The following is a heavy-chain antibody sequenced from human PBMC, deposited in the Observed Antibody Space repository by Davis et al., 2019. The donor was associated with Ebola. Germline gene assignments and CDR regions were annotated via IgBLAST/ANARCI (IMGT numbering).Heavy chain of an antibody. CDR2: INHSGST. V-gene: IGHV4-34*01. CDR3: AREDGDSRGGVDY. CDR1: GGSFSGYY. J-gene: IGHJ4*02. Sequence: PSETLSLTCAVYGGSFSGYYWSWIRQPPGKGLEWIGEINHSGSTNYNPSLKSRVTISVDTSKNQFSLKLSSVTAADTAVYYCAREDGDSRGGVDYWGQGTLVTVSS. D-gene: IGHD4-17*01.